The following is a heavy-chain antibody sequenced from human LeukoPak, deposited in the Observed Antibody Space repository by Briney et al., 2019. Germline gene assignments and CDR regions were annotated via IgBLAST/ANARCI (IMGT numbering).Heavy chain of an antibody. V-gene: IGHV1-2*02. J-gene: IGHJ6*03. Sequence: ASVKVSCKASGYTFTGYYMHWERQAPGQGLEWMGWINPNSGGTNYAQKFQCRVTMTRDTSISTAYMELSRLRSDDTAVYYGARDPEYQLPKYYYYYMDVWGKGTTVTVSS. CDR1: GYTFTGYY. CDR2: INPNSGGT. CDR3: ARDPEYQLPKYYYYYMDV. D-gene: IGHD2-2*01.